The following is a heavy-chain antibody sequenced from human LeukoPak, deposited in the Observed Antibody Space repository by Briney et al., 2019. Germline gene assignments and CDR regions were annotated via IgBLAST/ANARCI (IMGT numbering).Heavy chain of an antibody. J-gene: IGHJ4*02. CDR2: INPNSGGT. CDR3: ARARTGTTDY. D-gene: IGHD1-1*01. CDR1: VYTFTGYY. V-gene: IGHV1-2*02. Sequence: ASVKVSCKASVYTFTGYYMHWVRQAPGQGLEWMGWINPNSGGTNYAQKFQGRVTVTRDASISTAYMELSRLRSDDTAVYYCARARTGTTDYWGQGTLVTVSS.